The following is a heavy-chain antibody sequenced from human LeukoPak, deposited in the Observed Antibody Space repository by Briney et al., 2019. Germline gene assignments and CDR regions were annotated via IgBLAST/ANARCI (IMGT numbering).Heavy chain of an antibody. Sequence: GGSLRLSCAVSGFTFSSYTINWVRQAPGKGLEWVSSISSSSSYIYYADSVKGRFTISRDNAKNSLSLQMDSLRAEDTAVYYCARDRLLEDRDYHYYYYMDVWGIGTTVTVSS. CDR3: ARDRLLEDRDYHYYYYMDV. D-gene: IGHD1-1*01. CDR2: ISSSSSYI. CDR1: GFTFSSYT. V-gene: IGHV3-21*01. J-gene: IGHJ6*03.